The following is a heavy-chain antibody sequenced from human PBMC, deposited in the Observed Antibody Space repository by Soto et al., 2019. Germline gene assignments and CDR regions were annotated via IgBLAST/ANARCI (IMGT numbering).Heavy chain of an antibody. Sequence: PSETLSLTCTVSGGSISNADYYWSWIRQPPGKGLEWIGYIYYSGSTYYNPSLKSRVTISVDTSKNQFSLKLSSVTAADTAVYYCARVYVTMEYNWFDPWGQGTLVTVSS. CDR1: GGSISNADYY. V-gene: IGHV4-30-4*01. CDR3: ARVYVTMEYNWFDP. CDR2: IYYSGST. D-gene: IGHD3-10*01. J-gene: IGHJ5*02.